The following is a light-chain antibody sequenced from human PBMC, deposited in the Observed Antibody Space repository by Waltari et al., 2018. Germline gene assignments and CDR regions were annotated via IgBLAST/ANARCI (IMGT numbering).Light chain of an antibody. CDR1: QSVGNK. Sequence: EIEMTQSPATLSVSPGERATVSCRASQSVGNKLAWYQQKPGQAPRLLFYDASTRATGIPVRFSGSGSGTEFTLTISSLQSEDFAVYYCQQSNNWTYTFGQGTKLEIK. J-gene: IGKJ2*01. V-gene: IGKV3-15*01. CDR3: QQSNNWTYT. CDR2: DAS.